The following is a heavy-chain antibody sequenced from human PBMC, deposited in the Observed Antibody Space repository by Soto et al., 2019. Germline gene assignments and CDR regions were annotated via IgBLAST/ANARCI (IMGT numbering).Heavy chain of an antibody. Sequence: GGALRLSCGASGFTFSNAWMNLVRQAPGKGVEWGGRIKSKTDGGTTDYAAPVKGRFTISRDDSKNTLYLQMNSLKTEDTAVYYCTTGRRGYSGYDPSGNYYYYGMDVWGQGTTVTVSS. CDR1: GFTFSNAW. V-gene: IGHV3-15*07. CDR3: TTGRRGYSGYDPSGNYYYYGMDV. D-gene: IGHD5-12*01. CDR2: IKSKTDGGTT. J-gene: IGHJ6*02.